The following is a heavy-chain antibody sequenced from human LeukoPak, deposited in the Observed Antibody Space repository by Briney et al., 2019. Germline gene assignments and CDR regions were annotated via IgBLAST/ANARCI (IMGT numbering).Heavy chain of an antibody. J-gene: IGHJ6*02. CDR3: AKRANGDYLNYYYYYGMDV. D-gene: IGHD4-17*01. V-gene: IGHV3-23*01. CDR1: GFTFSSYA. Sequence: PGGSLRLSCAASGFTFSSYAMSWVRQAPGKGLEWVSAISGSGGSTYYADSVKGRFTISRDNSKNTLYPQMNSLRAEDTAVYYCAKRANGDYLNYYYYYGMDVWGQGTTVTVSS. CDR2: ISGSGGST.